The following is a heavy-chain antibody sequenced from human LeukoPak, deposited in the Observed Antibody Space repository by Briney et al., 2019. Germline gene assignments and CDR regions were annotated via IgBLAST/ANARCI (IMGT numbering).Heavy chain of an antibody. V-gene: IGHV3-9*01. CDR1: GFTFDDYA. Sequence: GRSLRLSCAASGFTFDDYAMHWVRQAPGKGLEWVSGISWNSGSIGYADSVKGRFTISRDNAKNSLYLQMNSLRAEDTAVYYCARSYYYDSSGYYEGLFDYWGQGTLVTVSS. CDR2: ISWNSGSI. CDR3: ARSYYYDSSGYYEGLFDY. D-gene: IGHD3-22*01. J-gene: IGHJ4*02.